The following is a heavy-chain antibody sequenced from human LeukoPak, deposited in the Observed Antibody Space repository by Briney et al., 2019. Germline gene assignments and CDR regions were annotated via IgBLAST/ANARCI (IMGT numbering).Heavy chain of an antibody. J-gene: IGHJ4*02. CDR3: RGSYDY. CDR2: IPYDGSNK. Sequence: PGRSLRLSCAASGFTFSTYAMHWVRQAPGKGLEWVAVIPYDGSNKYYADSVKGRFTISRENSKNRLYLQMNSLRAEDTAVYYCRGSYDYWGQGTLVTVSS. CDR1: GFTFSTYA. V-gene: IGHV3-30*04.